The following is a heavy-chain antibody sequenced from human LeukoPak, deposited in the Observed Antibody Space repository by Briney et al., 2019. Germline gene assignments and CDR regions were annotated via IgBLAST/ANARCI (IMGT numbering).Heavy chain of an antibody. CDR3: ARGDVWGAFDI. Sequence: NPSETLSLTCAVYGGSFSGYYWSWIRQPPGKGLEWIGYIYYSGSTNYNPSLKSRVTISVDTSKNQFSLKLSSVTAADTAVYYCARGDVWGAFDIWGQGTMVTVSS. CDR1: GGSFSGYY. CDR2: IYYSGST. V-gene: IGHV4-59*01. J-gene: IGHJ3*02. D-gene: IGHD3-16*01.